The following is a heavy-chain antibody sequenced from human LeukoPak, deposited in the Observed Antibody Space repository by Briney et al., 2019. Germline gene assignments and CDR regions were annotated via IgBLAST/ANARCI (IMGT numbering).Heavy chain of an antibody. J-gene: IGHJ5*01. D-gene: IGHD3-10*01. V-gene: IGHV4-61*02. CDR3: ARGPPDFYNSGSYYNGYNWFDS. CDR1: GGSISNGTSY. CDR2: IYSSGST. Sequence: SETLSLTCTVSGGSISNGTSYWTWIRQPAGKSLEWLGRIYSSGSTNYNPSLKSRVTISADTSKNQFSLTLTSVTAADTAVYYCARGPPDFYNSGSYYNGYNWFDSWGQGTLVTVSS.